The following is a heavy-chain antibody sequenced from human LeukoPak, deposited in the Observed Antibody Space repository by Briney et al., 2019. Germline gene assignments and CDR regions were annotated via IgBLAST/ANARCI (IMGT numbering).Heavy chain of an antibody. D-gene: IGHD3-22*01. CDR3: ARKSTFDSSGYYVH. V-gene: IGHV3-53*01. CDR2: MTNSRS. CDR1: GFTLSTYS. J-gene: IGHJ4*02. Sequence: GGSLRLSCTVSGFTLSTYSLNWVRRAPGKGLEWVSLMTNSRSYYADSVKGRFTISRDNSKNTLYLQMNSLRAEDTAVYYCARKSTFDSSGYYVHWGQGTLVTVSS.